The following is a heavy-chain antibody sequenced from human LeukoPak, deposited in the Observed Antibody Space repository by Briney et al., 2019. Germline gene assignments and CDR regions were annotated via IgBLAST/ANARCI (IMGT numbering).Heavy chain of an antibody. V-gene: IGHV2-70*04. CDR3: ARMRAEFDP. CDR1: GFSRRTRGRR. CDR2: IDWDDDN. D-gene: IGHD6-13*01. Sequence: AGPALLQPRPTLTLTFTFSGFSRRTRGRRGGWIRQPPGKALEWLARIDWDDDNFYSTSLKTRLTISKATSKNQVVLTMTIMAPLDTATYYFARMRAEFDPWGQGTLVTVSS. J-gene: IGHJ5*02.